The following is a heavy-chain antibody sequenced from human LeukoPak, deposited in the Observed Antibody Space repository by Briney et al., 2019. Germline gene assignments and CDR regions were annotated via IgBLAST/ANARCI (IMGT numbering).Heavy chain of an antibody. V-gene: IGHV3-53*01. D-gene: IGHD3-10*01. CDR2: IYSGGST. CDR3: AKRALLGFGELYYFDY. CDR1: GFTVSSNY. Sequence: PGGSLRLSCAASGFTVSSNYMSWVRQAPGKGLEWVSVIYSGGSTYYADSVKGRFTISRDNSKNTLYLQMNSLRAEDTAVYYCAKRALLGFGELYYFDYWGQGTLVTVSS. J-gene: IGHJ4*02.